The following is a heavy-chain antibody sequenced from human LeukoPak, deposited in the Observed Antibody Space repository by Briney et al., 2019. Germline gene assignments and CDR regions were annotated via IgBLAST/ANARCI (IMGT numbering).Heavy chain of an antibody. CDR1: GYTFTSYG. D-gene: IGHD6-13*01. CDR3: ARPSRQQLVRSEYFQH. J-gene: IGHJ1*01. CDR2: INPNSGGT. V-gene: IGHV1-2*02. Sequence: ASVKVSCKASGYTFTSYGISWVRQAPGQGLEWMGWINPNSGGTNYAQKFQGRVTMTRDTSISTAYMELSRLRSDDTAVYYCARPSRQQLVRSEYFQHWGQGTLVTVSS.